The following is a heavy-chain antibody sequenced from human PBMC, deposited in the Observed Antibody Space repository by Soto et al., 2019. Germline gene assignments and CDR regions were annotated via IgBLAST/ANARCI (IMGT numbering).Heavy chain of an antibody. CDR2: IKSKTDGGTT. CDR3: TTDPNAVPASYY. Sequence: GGSLRLSCAASGFTFTNAWMSWVRQAPGKGLEWVGRIKSKTDGGTTDYAAPVKGRFTISRDDSKNTLYLQMNSLKTEDTAVYYCTTDPNAVPASYYWGQGTLVTVSS. CDR1: GFTFTNAW. J-gene: IGHJ4*02. D-gene: IGHD6-19*01. V-gene: IGHV3-15*01.